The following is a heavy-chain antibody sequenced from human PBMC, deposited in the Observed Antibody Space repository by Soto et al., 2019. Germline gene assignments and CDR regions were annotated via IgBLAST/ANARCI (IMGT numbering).Heavy chain of an antibody. D-gene: IGHD2-15*01. CDR2: IVPLFGAE. V-gene: IGHV1-69*01. Sequence: QVRLEQSGSEVKRPGSSVKVSCKASGDILSSFGLSWVRQAPGQGLEWMGGIVPLFGAENYAQRFQGRVTITADESTNTAYMELSSLRSEDTAVYYCARDRLPHCSGGSCYSECARWGQGTLVIVSS. CDR1: GDILSSFG. J-gene: IGHJ4*02. CDR3: ARDRLPHCSGGSCYSECAR.